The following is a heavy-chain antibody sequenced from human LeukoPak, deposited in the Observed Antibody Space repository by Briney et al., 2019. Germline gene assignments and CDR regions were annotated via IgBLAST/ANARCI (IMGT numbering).Heavy chain of an antibody. CDR3: AKVLPYCSSTSCQHYYFDY. D-gene: IGHD2-2*01. J-gene: IGHJ4*02. Sequence: PGGSLRLSCAASGFTFSSYAMSWVRQAPGKGLEWVSAISGSGGSTYYADSVKGRFTISRDNSKNTLYLQMNSLRAEDTAVYYCAKVLPYCSSTSCQHYYFDYWGQGTLVTVSS. CDR2: ISGSGGST. CDR1: GFTFSSYA. V-gene: IGHV3-23*01.